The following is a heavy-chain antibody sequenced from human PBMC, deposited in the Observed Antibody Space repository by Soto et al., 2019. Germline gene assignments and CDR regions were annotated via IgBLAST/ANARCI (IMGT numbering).Heavy chain of an antibody. D-gene: IGHD6-19*01. V-gene: IGHV4-59*01. CDR2: IYYSGST. CDR3: ARVFGWYYFDD. CDR1: GGSISSYY. J-gene: IGHJ4*03. Sequence: PSETLSLTCTVSGGSISSYYWSWIRQPPGKGLEWIGSIYYSGSTNYNPSLKSRVTISVDTSKNQFSLKLSSVTAADTAVYYCARVFGWYYFDDSGQGTTVTVSS.